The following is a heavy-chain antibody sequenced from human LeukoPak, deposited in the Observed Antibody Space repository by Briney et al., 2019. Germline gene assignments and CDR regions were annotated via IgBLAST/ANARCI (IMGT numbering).Heavy chain of an antibody. J-gene: IGHJ4*02. CDR1: GYTFTSYD. CDR3: ARGPPNWGYDY. V-gene: IGHV1-8*01. CDR2: MSPNSGDT. D-gene: IGHD7-27*01. Sequence: AASVKVSSKASGYTFTSYDFNWVRQAPGQRPEWMGWMSPNSGDTGYAQKFQDRVTMTRNTSISTAYMELSSLRSDDTAVYYCARGPPNWGYDYWGPGTLVTVSS.